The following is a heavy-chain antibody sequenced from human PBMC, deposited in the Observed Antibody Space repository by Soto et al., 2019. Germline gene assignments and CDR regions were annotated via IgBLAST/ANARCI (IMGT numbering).Heavy chain of an antibody. CDR2: IYHSGST. D-gene: IGHD3-10*01. CDR3: ASTGSADAFDI. Sequence: SETLSLTCAVSGGSISSSNWWSCVRQPPGKGLEWIGEIYHSGSTNYNPSLKSRVTISVDKSKNQFSLKLSSVTAADTAVYYCASTGSADAFDIWGQGTMVTVSS. V-gene: IGHV4-4*02. J-gene: IGHJ3*02. CDR1: GGSISSSNW.